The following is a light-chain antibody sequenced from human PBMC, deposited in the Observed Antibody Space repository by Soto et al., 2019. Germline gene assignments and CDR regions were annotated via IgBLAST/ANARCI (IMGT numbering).Light chain of an antibody. Sequence: QSVLTQPPSVSGSPGQRVTISCTGSSSNIGAGYDVYWYQQLPGTPPKLLIYGNSNRPSGVPDRFSGSKSGSSASLAITGVQAEEETEYYCQSYDSTLSGYVFGTGTKLTVL. CDR3: QSYDSTLSGYV. CDR2: GNS. J-gene: IGLJ1*01. CDR1: SSNIGAGYD. V-gene: IGLV1-40*01.